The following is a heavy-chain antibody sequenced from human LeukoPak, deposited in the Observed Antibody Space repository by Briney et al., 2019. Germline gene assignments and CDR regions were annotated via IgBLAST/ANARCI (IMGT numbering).Heavy chain of an antibody. J-gene: IGHJ4*02. CDR1: GGSISIYY. CDR2: VYDSGST. Sequence: SETLSLTCTVSGGSISIYYWSWIRQPPGKGLEWIGYVYDSGSTNYNPSLKSRVTISVDTSRNQFSLHLTSVTAADTAVYYCARDRELGYWGQGTLVTVSS. D-gene: IGHD1-26*01. V-gene: IGHV4-59*01. CDR3: ARDRELGY.